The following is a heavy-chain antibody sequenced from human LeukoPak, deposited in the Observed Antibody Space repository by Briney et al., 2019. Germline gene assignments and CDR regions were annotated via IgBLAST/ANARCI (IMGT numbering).Heavy chain of an antibody. V-gene: IGHV3-7*01. D-gene: IGHD3-3*02. CDR2: IKQDGSEK. Sequence: GGSLRLSCAASGFTFSSYWMSWVRQAPGKGLEWVANIKQDGSEKYYVDSVKGRFTTSRDNAKNSLYLQMNSLRAEDTAVYYCARVHSIFGVVMYYFDYWGQGTLVTVSS. J-gene: IGHJ4*02. CDR3: ARVHSIFGVVMYYFDY. CDR1: GFTFSSYW.